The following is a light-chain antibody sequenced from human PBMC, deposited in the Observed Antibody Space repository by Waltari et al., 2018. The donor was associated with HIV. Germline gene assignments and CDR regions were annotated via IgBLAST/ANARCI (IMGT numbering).Light chain of an antibody. Sequence: QFALTQPASVSGSLGQSVTISCTGANSDIGGYNYVSWYQQHPGKAPKLIIHEVSNRPSGVSDRFSGSKSGNTASLTISGLQAEDESDYYCSSFITTTTHVVFGGGTRLTVL. CDR2: EVS. J-gene: IGLJ2*01. CDR1: NSDIGGYNY. CDR3: SSFITTTTHVV. V-gene: IGLV2-14*01.